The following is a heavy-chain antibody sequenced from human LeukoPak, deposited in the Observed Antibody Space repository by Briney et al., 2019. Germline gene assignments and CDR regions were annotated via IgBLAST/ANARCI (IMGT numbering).Heavy chain of an antibody. V-gene: IGHV3-7*01. CDR1: GFTFSSYW. Sequence: PGGSLRLSCAASGFTFSSYWMSWVRQAPGKRLEWVANIKQDGSEKYYVDSVKGRFTISRDNAKNSLYLQMNGLRAEDTAVYYCAREMQVAVAGSDYWGQGTLVTVSS. D-gene: IGHD6-19*01. J-gene: IGHJ4*02. CDR2: IKQDGSEK. CDR3: AREMQVAVAGSDY.